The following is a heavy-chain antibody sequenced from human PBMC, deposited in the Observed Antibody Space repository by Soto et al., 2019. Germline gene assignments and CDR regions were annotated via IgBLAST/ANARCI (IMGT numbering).Heavy chain of an antibody. J-gene: IGHJ2*01. Sequence: QVQLVESGGGVVQPGRSLRLSCAASGFTFSSYGIHWVRQAPGKGLEWVAVISYDGSNKYYADSVKGRFTISRDNSKNTRYLQMNSLRAEDTAVYDCAKGLAYCGGDCYSHFDLWGRGTLVTVSS. CDR3: AKGLAYCGGDCYSHFDL. V-gene: IGHV3-30*18. CDR2: ISYDGSNK. CDR1: GFTFSSYG. D-gene: IGHD2-21*02.